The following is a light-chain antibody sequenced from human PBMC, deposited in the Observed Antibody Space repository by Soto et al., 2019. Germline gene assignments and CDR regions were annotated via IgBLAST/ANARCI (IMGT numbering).Light chain of an antibody. J-gene: IGLJ1*01. Sequence: QSALTQPASVSGSPGQSISISCTGTSSDVGGYDYVSWYQLHPGKAPKLMIYEGSKRPSGVSNRFSGSKSGNAASLTISGLQAEDEADYYCCSYAGSSTYVFGTGTKVTVL. CDR2: EGS. CDR3: CSYAGSSTYV. V-gene: IGLV2-23*01. CDR1: SSDVGGYDY.